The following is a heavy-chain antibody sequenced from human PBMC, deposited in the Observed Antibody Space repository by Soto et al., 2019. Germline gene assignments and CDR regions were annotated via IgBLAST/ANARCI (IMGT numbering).Heavy chain of an antibody. CDR2: ISAYNGNT. Sequence: WASVKVSCKASGYTFTSYGISWVRQAPGQGLEWMGWISAYNGNTNYAQKLQGRVTMTTDTSTSTAYMELRSLRSDDTAVYYCAREASSSSSLWYHGMDVWGRGTTVTVSS. D-gene: IGHD6-6*01. J-gene: IGHJ6*02. V-gene: IGHV1-18*04. CDR1: GYTFTSYG. CDR3: AREASSSSSLWYHGMDV.